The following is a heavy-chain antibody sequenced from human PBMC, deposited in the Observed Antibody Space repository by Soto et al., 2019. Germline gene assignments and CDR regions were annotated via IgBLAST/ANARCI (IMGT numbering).Heavy chain of an antibody. J-gene: IGHJ4*02. CDR1: GGTFSSYA. V-gene: IGHV1-8*02. Sequence: ASVKVSCKASGGTFSSYAMSWVRQATGQGLEWMGWMNPNSGNTGYAQKFQGKVTMTRSTSISTAYMELSSLRSEDTAVYYCAREKSGYYDYWGQGTLVTVSS. CDR2: MNPNSGNT. D-gene: IGHD3-3*01. CDR3: AREKSGYYDY.